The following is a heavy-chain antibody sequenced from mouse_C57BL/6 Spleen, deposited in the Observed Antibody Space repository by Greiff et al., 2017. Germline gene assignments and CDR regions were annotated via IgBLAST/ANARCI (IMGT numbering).Heavy chain of an antibody. V-gene: IGHV14-1*01. CDR3: TSVVAKDAMDY. Sequence: EVQLQQPGAELVRPGSSVKLSCKASGYTFTSYYMHWVKQRPEQGLEWIGRIDPEDGDTEYAPKFQGKATMTADTSSNTAYLQLSSLTSEDTAVYYCTSVVAKDAMDYWGQGTSVTVSS. CDR1: GYTFTSYY. D-gene: IGHD1-1*01. CDR2: IDPEDGDT. J-gene: IGHJ4*01.